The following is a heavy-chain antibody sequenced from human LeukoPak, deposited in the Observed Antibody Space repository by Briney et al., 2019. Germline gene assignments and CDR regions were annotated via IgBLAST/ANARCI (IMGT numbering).Heavy chain of an antibody. V-gene: IGHV3-23*01. CDR2: ISGSGGST. D-gene: IGHD1-26*01. J-gene: IGHJ4*02. CDR3: ARAGSIRFDY. CDR1: GFTFSSYA. Sequence: GGSLRLSCAASGFTFSSYAMSWVRQAPGKGLEWVSAISGSGGSTYYADSVKGRFTISRDDSKNTMYLQMNSLRAEDTAVYYCARAGSIRFDYWGQGTLVTVSS.